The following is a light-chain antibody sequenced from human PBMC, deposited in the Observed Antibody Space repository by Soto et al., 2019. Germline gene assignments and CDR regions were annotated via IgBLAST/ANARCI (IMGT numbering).Light chain of an antibody. CDR1: QVISNY. CDR2: AAS. V-gene: IGKV1-27*01. Sequence: DIQMTQSPSSLSASVGDRVTITCRASQVISNYLAWYQQKPGKVPKLLIYAASTLQSGVPFRFSGSGSGTDFTLTISSLQPEDVATYYGQKYNSSPCTFGRGTKVEIK. J-gene: IGKJ1*01. CDR3: QKYNSSPCT.